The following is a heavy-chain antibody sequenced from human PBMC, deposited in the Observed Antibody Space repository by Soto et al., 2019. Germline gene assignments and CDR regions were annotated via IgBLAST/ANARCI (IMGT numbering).Heavy chain of an antibody. J-gene: IGHJ6*02. Sequence: GGSLRLSCAASGFTVSSNYMSWVRQAPGKGLEWVSVIYSGGSTYYADSVKGRFTISRDNSKSTLYLQMNSLRAEDTAVYYCAREGRVVPAAIPDYYYSMDVWGQGTTVTVSS. V-gene: IGHV3-53*01. CDR3: AREGRVVPAAIPDYYYSMDV. CDR2: IYSGGST. CDR1: GFTVSSNY. D-gene: IGHD2-2*02.